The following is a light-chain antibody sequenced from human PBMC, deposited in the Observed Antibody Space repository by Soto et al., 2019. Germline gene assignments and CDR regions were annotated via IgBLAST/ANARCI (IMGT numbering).Light chain of an antibody. V-gene: IGKV3-15*01. J-gene: IGKJ5*01. CDR3: QHCNSWPLT. CDR2: GAS. Sequence: EIVLTQSPATLFMSPEERTTLSCRASQNIRSNLAWYQQKPGQAPTLLIFGASTRAPDIPIRFSGSGSGTEFTLTISSLQSEDFAHYYCQHCNSWPLTSRQGTRLEIK. CDR1: QNIRSN.